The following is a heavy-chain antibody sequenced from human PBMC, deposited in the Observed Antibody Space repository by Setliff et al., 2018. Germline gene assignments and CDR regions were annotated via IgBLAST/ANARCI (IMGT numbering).Heavy chain of an antibody. D-gene: IGHD5-12*01. CDR3: ARGGTFRYFMDV. CDR2: VYYSGTA. J-gene: IGHJ6*03. V-gene: IGHV4-59*01. Sequence: SETLSLTCTVSGGSISSYYWSWIRQPPGKGLEFIGYVYYSGTANYSPSLRSRLTISVDTSKNQFSLKLRSVTAADTAVYYCARGGTFRYFMDVWGKGTTVTVSS. CDR1: GGSISSYY.